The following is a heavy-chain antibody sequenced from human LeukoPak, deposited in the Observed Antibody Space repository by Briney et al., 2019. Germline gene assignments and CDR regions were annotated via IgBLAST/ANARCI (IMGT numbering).Heavy chain of an antibody. CDR3: ARVNIGGYYYKSYYYMDV. V-gene: IGHV1-18*01. CDR2: ISPYNGNT. D-gene: IGHD3-22*01. Sequence: ASVKVSCKASGYTFTTYGISWVRQAPGQGLEWMGWISPYNGNTKYAQKVQGRVTMTTDTSTSTAYMELRGLRSDDSAVYYCARVNIGGYYYKSYYYMDVWGKGTTVTVSS. CDR1: GYTFTTYG. J-gene: IGHJ6*03.